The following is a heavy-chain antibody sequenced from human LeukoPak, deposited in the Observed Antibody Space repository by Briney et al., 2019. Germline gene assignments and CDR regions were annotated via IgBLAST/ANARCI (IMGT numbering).Heavy chain of an antibody. J-gene: IGHJ4*02. CDR1: GFTFDDYA. CDR2: ISWNSGSI. V-gene: IGHV3-9*03. Sequence: PGGSLRLSCAASGFTFDDYAMHWVRQAPGKGLEWVSGISWNSGSIGYADSVKGRFTISRDNAKNSLYLQMNSLRAEDMALYYCAKDKNDILTGYFDYWGQGTLVTVSP. CDR3: AKDKNDILTGYFDY. D-gene: IGHD3-9*01.